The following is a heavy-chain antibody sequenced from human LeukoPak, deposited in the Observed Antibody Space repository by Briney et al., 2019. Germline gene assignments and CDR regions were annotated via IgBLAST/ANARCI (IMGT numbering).Heavy chain of an antibody. CDR3: ARGVMSGYFDWLPKTYYYYYYMDV. CDR1: GGTFSSYA. J-gene: IGHJ6*03. CDR2: IIPIFGTA. Sequence: ASVKVSCKASGGTFSSYAISWVRQAPGQGLEWMGGIIPIFGTANYAQKFQGRVTITADESTSTAYMELSSLRSEDTAVYYCARGVMSGYFDWLPKTYYYYYYMDVWGKGTTVTVSS. V-gene: IGHV1-69*01. D-gene: IGHD3-9*01.